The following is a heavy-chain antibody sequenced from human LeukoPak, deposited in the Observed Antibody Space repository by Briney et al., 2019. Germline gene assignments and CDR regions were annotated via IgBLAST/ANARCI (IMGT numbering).Heavy chain of an antibody. CDR1: GFTFSNYA. V-gene: IGHV3-30*02. Sequence: PGGSLRLSCAASGFTFSNYAMYWVRQAPGKGLEWVAFMRFDGSSKLYAESVKGRCTISRDNSKNTLFLQMSSLRTEDTAVYYCANSFGPVIAAAGTGADWGQGTLVTVSS. D-gene: IGHD6-13*01. CDR2: MRFDGSSK. J-gene: IGHJ4*02. CDR3: ANSFGPVIAAAGTGAD.